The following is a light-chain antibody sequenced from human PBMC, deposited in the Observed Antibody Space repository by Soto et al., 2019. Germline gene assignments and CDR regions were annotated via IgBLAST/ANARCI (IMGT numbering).Light chain of an antibody. CDR3: QQFNNYPT. V-gene: IGKV1D-13*01. CDR1: QGISSA. CDR2: DAS. J-gene: IGKJ5*01. Sequence: AIQLTQSPSSPSATEGARVTIPCRASQGISSALAWYQQKPGKAPKLLIYDASSLESGVPSRFSGSGSGTDFTLTISSLQPEDFATYYCQQFNNYPTFGQGTRLEIK.